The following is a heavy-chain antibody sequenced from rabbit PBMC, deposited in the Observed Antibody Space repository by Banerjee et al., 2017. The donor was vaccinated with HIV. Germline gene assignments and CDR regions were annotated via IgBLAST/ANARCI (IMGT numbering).Heavy chain of an antibody. D-gene: IGHD8-1*01. CDR1: GLDFSSSYW. Sequence: QEQLVEYGGDLVKPGASLTLTCTASGLDFSSSYWICWVRQAPGKGLEWIACIYTGSSGSTYYASWAKGRFTISKTSSTTVTLQLTSLTAADTATYFCAREEGSSYLFNLWGPGTLVTVS. CDR3: AREEGSSYLFNL. CDR2: IYTGSSGST. V-gene: IGHV1S45*01. J-gene: IGHJ4*01.